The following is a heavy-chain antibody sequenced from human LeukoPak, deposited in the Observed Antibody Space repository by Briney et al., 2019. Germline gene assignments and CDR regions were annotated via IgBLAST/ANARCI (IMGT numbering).Heavy chain of an antibody. CDR3: AGSKKGGLFDY. Sequence: GGSLRLSCAASGFTFSSYSMNWVRQAPGKGLEWVSYISSSSSTIYYADSVKGRFTISRDNAKNSLYLQMNSLRAEDTAVYYCAGSKKGGLFDYWGQGTLVTVSS. CDR2: ISSSSSTI. V-gene: IGHV3-48*01. CDR1: GFTFSSYS. D-gene: IGHD3-16*01. J-gene: IGHJ4*02.